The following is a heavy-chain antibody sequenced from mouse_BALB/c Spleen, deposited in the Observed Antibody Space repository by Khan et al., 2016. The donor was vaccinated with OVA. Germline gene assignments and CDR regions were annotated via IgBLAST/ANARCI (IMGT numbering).Heavy chain of an antibody. Sequence: QIQLVQSGAELAKPGASVKIPCRALGYTFTNSWMHWVKHRPGQGLECIGYMNPSTGYIEYNSKFKDKATLTADKSSSTAYMQLSSLTSEDSAVYYCVNHGSSSAWFSYWGQGTLVTVSA. J-gene: IGHJ3*01. V-gene: IGHV1-7*01. CDR2: MNPSTGYI. CDR3: VNHGSSSAWFSY. D-gene: IGHD1-1*01. CDR1: GYTFTNSW.